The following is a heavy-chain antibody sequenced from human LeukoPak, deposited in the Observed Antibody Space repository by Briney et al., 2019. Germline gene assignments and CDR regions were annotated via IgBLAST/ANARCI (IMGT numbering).Heavy chain of an antibody. J-gene: IGHJ5*01. Sequence: SETLSLTCAVYGGSFSGYYWSWIRQPPGKGLEWIGEINHSGSTNYNPSLKSRVTISVDTSKNQFSLKLSSVTAADTAVYYCARALYGRTSYGFCDSWAKETLFTVS. CDR1: GGSFSGYY. CDR3: ARALYGRTSYGFCDS. V-gene: IGHV4-34*01. CDR2: INHSGST. D-gene: IGHD5-18*01.